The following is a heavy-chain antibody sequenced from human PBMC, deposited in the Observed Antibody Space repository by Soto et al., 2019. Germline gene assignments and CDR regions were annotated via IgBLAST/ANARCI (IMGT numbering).Heavy chain of an antibody. CDR2: ISGSGGST. Sequence: GGSLRLSCAASGFTFSSYAMSWVRQAPGKGLEWVSAISGSGGSTYYADSVKGRFTISRDNSKNTLYLQMNSLRAEDTAVYYCAKVIGVKYFDWSYYFDYWGQGTLITVSS. CDR1: GFTFSSYA. D-gene: IGHD3-9*01. CDR3: AKVIGVKYFDWSYYFDY. V-gene: IGHV3-23*01. J-gene: IGHJ4*02.